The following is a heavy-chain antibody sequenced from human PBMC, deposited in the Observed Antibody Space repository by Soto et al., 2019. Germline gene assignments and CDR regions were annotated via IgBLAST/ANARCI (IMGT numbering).Heavy chain of an antibody. V-gene: IGHV1-46*01. CDR2: INPGDDST. CDR3: AREEGALDY. Sequence: KCCCKASGYSFTNYFIHWVRQAPGEGLEWMGIINPGDDSTTYAQKFQGRVTVTKDTSTSTVYMELSSLRSDDTAMYYCAREEGALDYWGQGTPVTVYS. D-gene: IGHD1-26*01. J-gene: IGHJ4*02. CDR1: GYSFTNYF.